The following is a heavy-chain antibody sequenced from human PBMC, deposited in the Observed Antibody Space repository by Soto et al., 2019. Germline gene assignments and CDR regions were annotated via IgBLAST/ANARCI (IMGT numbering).Heavy chain of an antibody. CDR3: ARREHYYDSSGYVSDGMDV. D-gene: IGHD3-22*01. CDR2: IYPGDSDT. Sequence: GESLKISCKGSGYSFTSYWIGWVRQMPGKGLEWMGIIYPGDSDTRYSPSFQGQVTISADKSISTAYLRWSSLKASDTAMYYCARREHYYDSSGYVSDGMDVWGQGTTVTVS. V-gene: IGHV5-51*01. CDR1: GYSFTSYW. J-gene: IGHJ6*02.